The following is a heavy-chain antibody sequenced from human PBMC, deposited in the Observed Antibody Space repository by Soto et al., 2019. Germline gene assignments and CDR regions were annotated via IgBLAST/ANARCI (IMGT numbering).Heavy chain of an antibody. CDR2: IWFDGSNK. D-gene: IGHD2-15*01. V-gene: IGHV3-33*01. J-gene: IGHJ4*02. CDR3: ARDKTHWGSGASCCPEY. Sequence: QVQLVESGGGVVQPGRSLRLSCAASGFTFSSYGMHWVRQAPGKGLEWVAVIWFDGSNKYYEDSVKGRFTISRDNSKNTLYLQMNGLRAEDTAVYYCARDKTHWGSGASCCPEYWGQGTLVTVSS. CDR1: GFTFSSYG.